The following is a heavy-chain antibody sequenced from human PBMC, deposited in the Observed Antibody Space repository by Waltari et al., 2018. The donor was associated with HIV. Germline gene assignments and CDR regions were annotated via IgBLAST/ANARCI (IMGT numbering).Heavy chain of an antibody. J-gene: IGHJ2*01. CDR3: ARDEGYFDL. CDR2: MNQDGRQK. Sequence: EVQLVESGGGLVQPGGSLRLSCEASGFTFSSQWMSWVRQAPGKVLEWVANMNQDGRQKYYVDAVKGRFTISRDNAKNSLYRQMNSLRVVDTAVYYCARDEGYFDLWGRGTLVTVSS. V-gene: IGHV3-7*01. CDR1: GFTFSSQW.